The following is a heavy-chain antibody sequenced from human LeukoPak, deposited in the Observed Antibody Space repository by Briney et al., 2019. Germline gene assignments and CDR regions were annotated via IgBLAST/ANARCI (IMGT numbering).Heavy chain of an antibody. J-gene: IGHJ5*02. V-gene: IGHV6-1*01. Sequence: SQTLSLTCVISGDSVSSNSAGWSWIRQSPSRGLEWLGRTYYRSKWYYDYAASVKGRITINPDTSKNQFSLQLNSVTPEDTAVYYCARTGPGIAVLRFDPWGQGTLVTVSS. CDR2: TYYRSKWYY. CDR3: ARTGPGIAVLRFDP. D-gene: IGHD6-19*01. CDR1: GDSVSSNSAG.